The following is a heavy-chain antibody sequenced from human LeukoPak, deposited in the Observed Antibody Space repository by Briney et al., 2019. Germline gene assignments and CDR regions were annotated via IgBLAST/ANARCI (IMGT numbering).Heavy chain of an antibody. J-gene: IGHJ6*03. CDR3: ARDPYSGSYGDSYYYYMDV. D-gene: IGHD1-26*01. CDR1: GFTFSSYG. CDR2: IRYDGSNK. V-gene: IGHV3-30*02. Sequence: GGSLRLSCAASGFTFSSYGMHWVRQAPGKGLEWVAFIRYDGSNKYYADSVKGRFTISRDNSKNTLYLQMNSLRAEDTAVYYCARDPYSGSYGDSYYYYMDVWGKGTTVTISS.